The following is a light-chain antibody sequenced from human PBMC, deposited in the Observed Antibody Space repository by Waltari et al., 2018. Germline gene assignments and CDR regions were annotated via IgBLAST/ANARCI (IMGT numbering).Light chain of an antibody. CDR2: DVT. CDR3: SSYTSSSTLV. J-gene: IGLJ2*01. Sequence: QSALTQPASVSGSPGQSITISCTGTSSHVGGHNYVSWYQQHPGKVPKLMIYDVTKRPSGVSNRFSGSKSGNTASLTISGLQAEDAADYYCSSYTSSSTLVFGGGTKLTVL. CDR1: SSHVGGHNY. V-gene: IGLV2-14*03.